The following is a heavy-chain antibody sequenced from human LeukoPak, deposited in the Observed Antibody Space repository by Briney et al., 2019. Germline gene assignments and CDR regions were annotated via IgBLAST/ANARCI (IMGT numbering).Heavy chain of an antibody. J-gene: IGHJ5*02. V-gene: IGHV1-18*01. CDR2: ISPYNGNT. CDR1: GYTFTTYD. CDR3: ARVGNNVLVPAPQPSPYNWFDP. D-gene: IGHD2-2*01. Sequence: GASVKVSCKASGYTFTTYDITWVRQAPGQGLEWMGWISPYNGNTNYAQKLQGRVTMTTDTSTSTAYMELRSLTSDDTAVYYCARVGNNVLVPAPQPSPYNWFDPWGQGTLVTVSS.